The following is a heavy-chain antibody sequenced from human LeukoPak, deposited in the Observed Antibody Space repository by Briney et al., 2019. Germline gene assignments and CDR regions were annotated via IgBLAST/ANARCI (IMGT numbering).Heavy chain of an antibody. J-gene: IGHJ4*02. D-gene: IGHD4-17*01. V-gene: IGHV3-21*01. CDR2: ISSSTSYI. Sequence: GGSLRLSCAASGFTFGSYSMNWIRQAPGKGLEWVSSISSSTSYIYYADSVKGRFTISKDNAKNSLYPQMNSLRAEDTAVYYCARAGGSTVSHSDYWGQGTLVTVSS. CDR3: ARAGGSTVSHSDY. CDR1: GFTFGSYS.